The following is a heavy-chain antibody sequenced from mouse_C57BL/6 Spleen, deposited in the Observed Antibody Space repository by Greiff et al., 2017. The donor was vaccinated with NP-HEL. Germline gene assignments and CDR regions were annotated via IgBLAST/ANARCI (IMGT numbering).Heavy chain of an antibody. CDR3: AREGNYGYFDV. CDR1: GYTFTSYW. CDR2: INPSNGGT. J-gene: IGHJ1*03. D-gene: IGHD2-1*01. V-gene: IGHV1-53*01. Sequence: QVQLQQSGTELVKPGASVKLSCKASGYTFTSYWMHWVKQRPGQGLEWIGNINPSNGGTNYNEKFKSKATLTVDTSSSTAYMQLSSLTSEDSAVYYCAREGNYGYFDVWGTGTTVTVSS.